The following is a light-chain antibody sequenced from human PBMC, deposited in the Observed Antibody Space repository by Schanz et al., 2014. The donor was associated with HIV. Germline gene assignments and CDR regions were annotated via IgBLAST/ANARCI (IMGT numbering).Light chain of an antibody. CDR2: GNS. Sequence: QSVLTQPPSVSGAPGQRVTISCTGSSSNIGAGYDVHWYQQLPGTAPKLLIYGNSNRPSGVPDRFSGSQSGTSASLAISGLQSEDEADYYCATWDDSLKAWVFGGGTKLTVL. CDR1: SSNIGAGYD. CDR3: ATWDDSLKAWV. J-gene: IGLJ3*02. V-gene: IGLV1-40*01.